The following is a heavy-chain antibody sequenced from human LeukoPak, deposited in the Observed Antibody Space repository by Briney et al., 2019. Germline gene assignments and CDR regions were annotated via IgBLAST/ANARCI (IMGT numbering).Heavy chain of an antibody. CDR3: ARSGGYGLIDY. V-gene: IGHV4-39*01. CDR1: GASVSGSNYY. CDR2: IYSSGST. J-gene: IGHJ4*02. Sequence: SETLSLTCAVSGASVSGSNYYWGWIRQPPGKGLEWIGNIYSSGSTYYNASLQSRVTISIDTSKNQFSLRLNSVTAADTAMYYCARSGGYGLIDYWGQGTRVTVSS. D-gene: IGHD1-26*01.